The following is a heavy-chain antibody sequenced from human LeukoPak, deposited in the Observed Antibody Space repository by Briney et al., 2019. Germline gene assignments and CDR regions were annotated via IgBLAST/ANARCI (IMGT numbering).Heavy chain of an antibody. CDR3: AREEGLVLDY. Sequence: GGSLRLSCAASGFTFNNYAMNWVRQAPGKGLEWVSSISGGGETTYYADSVKGRFTISRDNAKNSLYLQMNSLRAEDTAVYYCAREEGLVLDYWGQGTLVTVSS. CDR1: GFTFNNYA. J-gene: IGHJ4*02. V-gene: IGHV3-23*01. CDR2: ISGGGETT. D-gene: IGHD6-13*01.